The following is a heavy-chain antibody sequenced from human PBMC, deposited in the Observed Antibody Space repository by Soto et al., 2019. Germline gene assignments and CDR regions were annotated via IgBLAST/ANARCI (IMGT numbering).Heavy chain of an antibody. D-gene: IGHD2-15*01. CDR2: ISSSSSTI. CDR3: AGYWEVSGARGFDY. CDR1: GFTFSSYS. J-gene: IGHJ4*02. Sequence: GGSLRLSCAASGFTFSSYSMNWVRQAPGKGLEWVSYISSSSSTIYYADSVKGRFTISRDNAKNSLYLQMNSLRDEDTAVYYCAGYWEVSGARGFDYWGQGTLVTVSS. V-gene: IGHV3-48*02.